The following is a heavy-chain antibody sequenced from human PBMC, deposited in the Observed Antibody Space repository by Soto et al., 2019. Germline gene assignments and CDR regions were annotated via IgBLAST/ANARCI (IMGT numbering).Heavy chain of an antibody. J-gene: IGHJ6*02. CDR2: ISSSSSYI. CDR1: GFTFSSYS. D-gene: IGHD6-13*01. V-gene: IGHV3-21*01. CDR3: ARDIAAAAPNYYYYGMDV. Sequence: GGSLRLSCAASGFTFSSYSMNWVRQAPGKGLEWVSSISSSSSYIYYADSVKGRFTISRDNAKNSLYLQMNSLRAEDSSVYYCARDIAAAAPNYYYYGMDVWGQGTTVTVSS.